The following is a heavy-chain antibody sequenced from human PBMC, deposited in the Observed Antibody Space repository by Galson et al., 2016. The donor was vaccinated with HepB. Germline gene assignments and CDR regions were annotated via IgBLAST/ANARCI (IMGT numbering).Heavy chain of an antibody. J-gene: IGHJ4*02. CDR3: AKERLVRRIFDH. Sequence: SLRLSCAASGFTFSSYAMHWVRQAPGKGVEYVSSISSNGDSTYYTDSVKGRFTISRDNSNNTLYLQMNGLRAEDTAVYYCAKERLVRRIFDHWGQGTLLTVSS. V-gene: IGHV3-64*04. CDR2: ISSNGDST. CDR1: GFTFSSYA. D-gene: IGHD1-1*01.